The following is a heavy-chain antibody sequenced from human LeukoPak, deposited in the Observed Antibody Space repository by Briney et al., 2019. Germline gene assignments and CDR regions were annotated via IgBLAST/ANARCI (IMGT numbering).Heavy chain of an antibody. J-gene: IGHJ4*02. CDR3: AREGSSSSDY. D-gene: IGHD6-6*01. Sequence: SETLSLTCTVSGGSISSGSYYWSWIRQPAGKGLEYIGRIYNSGSTNYNPSLKSRVTISVDTPKNQFSLKLSSVTAADTAVYYCAREGSSSSDYWGQGTLVTVSS. CDR2: IYNSGST. CDR1: GGSISSGSYY. V-gene: IGHV4-61*02.